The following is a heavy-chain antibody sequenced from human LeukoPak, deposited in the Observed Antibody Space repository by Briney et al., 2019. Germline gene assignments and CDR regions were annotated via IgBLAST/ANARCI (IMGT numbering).Heavy chain of an antibody. Sequence: GRSLRLSCAASGFAFSTYGMHWVRQAPGKGLEYVSAISDSGGSTYYADSVKGRFTISRDNSKNTLYLQMSSLRAEDTAVYFCVRGCSFGPYGMDVWGQGTTVTVSS. J-gene: IGHJ6*02. CDR2: ISDSGGST. V-gene: IGHV3-64D*09. CDR1: GFAFSTYG. D-gene: IGHD2-8*01. CDR3: VRGCSFGPYGMDV.